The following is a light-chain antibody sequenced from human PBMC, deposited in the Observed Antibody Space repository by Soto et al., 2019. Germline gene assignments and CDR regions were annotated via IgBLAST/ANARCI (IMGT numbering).Light chain of an antibody. CDR1: SSDIGNYDF. CDR3: SSYTSSSTGV. CDR2: EVS. V-gene: IGLV2-14*01. Sequence: QSVLTQPASVSGSPGQSITISCTGTSSDIGNYDFVSWYQQVPGTAPKLMIYEVSNRPSGVSNRFSGSKSGNTASLTISGLQAEDEADYYCSSYTSSSTGVFGGGTKLTVL. J-gene: IGLJ2*01.